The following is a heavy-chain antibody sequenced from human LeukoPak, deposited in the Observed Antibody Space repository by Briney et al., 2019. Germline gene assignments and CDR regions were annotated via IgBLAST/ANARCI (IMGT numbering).Heavy chain of an antibody. D-gene: IGHD4-17*01. CDR3: ARVKTVTTRYPPLGYFDY. CDR2: IYTSGST. J-gene: IGHJ4*02. CDR1: GGSISSGSYY. Sequence: SETLSLTCTVSGGSISSGSYYWSWLCQPAWKRLEWIGRIYTSGSTNYNLSLKSRLTISVDTSKNQFSLKLSSVTAADTAVYYCARVKTVTTRYPPLGYFDYWGQGTLVTVSS. V-gene: IGHV4-61*02.